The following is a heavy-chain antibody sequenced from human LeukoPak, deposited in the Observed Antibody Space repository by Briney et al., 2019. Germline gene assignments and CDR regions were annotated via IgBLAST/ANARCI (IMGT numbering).Heavy chain of an antibody. CDR1: GFSLSTSGVG. CDR3: AHRPGSSGGYEDWFDP. CDR2: IYWDDDK. V-gene: IGHV2-5*02. D-gene: IGHD5-12*01. J-gene: IGHJ5*02. Sequence: ESGPTLVKPTQTLTLTCTFSGFSLSTSGVGVGWIRQPPGKALEWLALIYWDDDKRYSPSLKSRLTITKGTSKNQVVLTMTNMDPVDTATYYCAHRPGSSGGYEDWFDPWGQGTLVTVSS.